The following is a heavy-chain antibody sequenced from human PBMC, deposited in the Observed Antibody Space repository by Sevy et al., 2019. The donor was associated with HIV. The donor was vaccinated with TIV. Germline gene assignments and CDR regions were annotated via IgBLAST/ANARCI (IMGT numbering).Heavy chain of an antibody. D-gene: IGHD2-21*02. CDR3: AKMVVTAFYYYYYMDV. CDR1: GFTFSSYA. J-gene: IGHJ6*03. Sequence: GGSLRLSCAASGFTFSSYAMSWVHQAPGKGLEWVSAISGSGGSTYYANSVKGRFTISRDNSKNTLYLQMNSLRAEDTAVYYCAKMVVTAFYYYYYMDVWGKGTTVTVSS. V-gene: IGHV3-23*01. CDR2: ISGSGGST.